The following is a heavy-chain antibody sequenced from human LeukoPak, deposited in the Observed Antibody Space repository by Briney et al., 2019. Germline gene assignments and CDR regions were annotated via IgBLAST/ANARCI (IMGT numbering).Heavy chain of an antibody. CDR1: GFTFSTYN. CDR2: ITSTSSYI. J-gene: IGHJ3*02. V-gene: IGHV3-21*01. D-gene: IGHD6-13*01. Sequence: GGSLRLSCAASGFTFSTYNMNWVRQAPGKGLEWVSSITSTSSYIYYADSVKGRFTISRDNAKSSLYLQMNSLRAEDTAVYYCARRSGWLDVFDIWGQGTMVTVSS. CDR3: ARRSGWLDVFDI.